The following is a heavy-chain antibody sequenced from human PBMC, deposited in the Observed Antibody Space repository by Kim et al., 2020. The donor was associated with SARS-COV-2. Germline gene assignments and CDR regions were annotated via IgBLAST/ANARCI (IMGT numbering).Heavy chain of an antibody. Sequence: THYNPSLKSRVTISVDKPKNQFSLTLSSVTAADTAVYYWARDRGGMAFDIWGQGTMVTVSS. D-gene: IGHD3-10*01. V-gene: IGHV4-4*02. CDR2: T. J-gene: IGHJ3*02. CDR3: ARDRGGMAFDI.